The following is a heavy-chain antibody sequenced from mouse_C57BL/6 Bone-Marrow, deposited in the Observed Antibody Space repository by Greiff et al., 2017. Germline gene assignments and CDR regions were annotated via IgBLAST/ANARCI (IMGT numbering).Heavy chain of an antibody. Sequence: VKLMESGAELVKPGASVKISCKASGYAFSSYWMNWVKQRPGTGLEWIGQIYPGDGDTNYNGKFKGKATLTADKSSSTAYMQLSSLTSEDSAVYFCARRWGRYAMDYWGQGTSVTVSS. CDR1: GYAFSSYW. CDR2: IYPGDGDT. D-gene: IGHD4-1*01. V-gene: IGHV1-80*01. J-gene: IGHJ4*01. CDR3: ARRWGRYAMDY.